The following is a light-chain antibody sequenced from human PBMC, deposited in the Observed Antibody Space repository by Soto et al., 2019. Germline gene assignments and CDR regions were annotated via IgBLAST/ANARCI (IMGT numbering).Light chain of an antibody. CDR3: QQANSIPFT. CDR2: AAS. V-gene: IGKV1-12*01. J-gene: IGKJ3*01. Sequence: DIQMTQSPSSVSASVGDRVSITCRAGQDIGSWLAWDQQKPGKAPKLLIHAASILQSGVPSRFSGSGSGTDFTLTISSLQPEDFATSFCQQANSIPFTVGHGTKVDSK. CDR1: QDIGSW.